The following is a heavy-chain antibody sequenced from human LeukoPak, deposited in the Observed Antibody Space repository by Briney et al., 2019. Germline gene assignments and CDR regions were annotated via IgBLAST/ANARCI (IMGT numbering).Heavy chain of an antibody. CDR1: GYSFTTYW. CDR3: ARRVGHCSGASCEYFDY. D-gene: IGHD2-15*01. CDR2: INPGDSDT. V-gene: IGHV5-51*01. Sequence: GESLKISCKGSGYSFTTYWIGWVRQMPGKGLEWMGIINPGDSDTRYSPSFQGQVTISADKSINSAYLQWSSLKASDTAMYYCARRVGHCSGASCEYFDYWGQGTLVTVSS. J-gene: IGHJ4*02.